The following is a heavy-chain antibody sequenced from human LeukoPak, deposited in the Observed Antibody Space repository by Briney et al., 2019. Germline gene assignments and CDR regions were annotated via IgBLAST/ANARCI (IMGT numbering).Heavy chain of an antibody. D-gene: IGHD3-10*01. V-gene: IGHV4-34*01. CDR3: ARGPASGSDFAWFDP. CDR1: SGSLSNYY. J-gene: IGHJ5*02. CDR2: INHSGST. Sequence: SETLSLTCAVYSGSLSNYYWSWIRQPPGKGLEWIGEINHSGSTKFNPSLKSRVTILVDMSRSQFSLQLNSVTAADTAVYYCARGPASGSDFAWFDPWGQGTLVTVSS.